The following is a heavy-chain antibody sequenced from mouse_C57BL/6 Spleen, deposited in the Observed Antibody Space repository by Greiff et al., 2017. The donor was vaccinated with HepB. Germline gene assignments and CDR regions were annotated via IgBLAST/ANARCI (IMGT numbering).Heavy chain of an antibody. J-gene: IGHJ2*01. V-gene: IGHV1-62-2*01. D-gene: IGHD1-1*01. CDR1: GYTFTEYT. CDR3: ARHEGITTVVATGGYFDY. Sequence: LMKPGASVKLSCKASGYTFTEYTIHWVKQRSGQGLEWIGWFYPGSGSIKYNEKFKDKATLTADKSSSTVYMELSRLTSEDSAVYFCARHEGITTVVATGGYFDYWGQGTTLTVSS. CDR2: FYPGSGSI.